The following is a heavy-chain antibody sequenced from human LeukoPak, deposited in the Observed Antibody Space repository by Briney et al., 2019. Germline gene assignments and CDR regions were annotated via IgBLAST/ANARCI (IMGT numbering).Heavy chain of an antibody. D-gene: IGHD3-22*01. V-gene: IGHV3-23*01. CDR1: GFTFSSYA. Sequence: PGGSLRLSCAASGFTFSSYAMSWVRQAPGKGLEWVSVISGSGVSTYYADSVKGRFTISRDNSKNTLYLQMNSLRAEDTAVYYCAKVPAYYYDSGGYYHFDYWGQGTLVTVSS. CDR3: AKVPAYYYDSGGYYHFDY. J-gene: IGHJ4*02. CDR2: ISGSGVST.